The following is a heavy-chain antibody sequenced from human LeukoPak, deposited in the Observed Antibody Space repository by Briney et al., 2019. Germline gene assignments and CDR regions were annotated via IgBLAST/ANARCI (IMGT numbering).Heavy chain of an antibody. J-gene: IGHJ3*02. V-gene: IGHV4-59*01. CDR3: ARGIPNAFDI. CDR1: GVSISSYY. Sequence: SGTLSLTCTVSGVSISSYYWSWIREPPGKGLEWIGYIFYSGSSNYNPSLKSRVTISVDSSKNQFSLKLSAVTAADTAVYYCARGIPNAFDIWGQGTMVTVSS. CDR2: IFYSGSS.